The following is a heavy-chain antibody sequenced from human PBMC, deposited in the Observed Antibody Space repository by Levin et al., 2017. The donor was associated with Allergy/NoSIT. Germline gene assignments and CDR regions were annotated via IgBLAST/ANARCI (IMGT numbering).Heavy chain of an antibody. CDR2: IIPILGIA. J-gene: IGHJ4*02. CDR3: AREDRSSWYVDY. D-gene: IGHD6-13*01. V-gene: IGHV1-69*04. CDR1: GGTFSSYA. Sequence: KISCKASGGTFSSYAISWVRQAPGQGLEWMGRIIPILGIANYAQKFQGRVTITADKSTSTAYMELSSLRSEDTAVYYCAREDRSSWYVDYWGQGTLVTVSS.